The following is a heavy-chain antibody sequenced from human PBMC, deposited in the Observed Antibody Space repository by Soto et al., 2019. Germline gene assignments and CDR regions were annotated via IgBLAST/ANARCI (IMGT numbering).Heavy chain of an antibody. Sequence: QVQLQESGPGLVKPSQTLSLICTVSGGPMSSGDYYWTWIRQPPGKGLEWIGYIYYTGSSTYYNPSLKSRVTITADLSTXQVSLQLSSVTAADTAVYYCASYYCGSTRCPGVDVWGQGTTVTVSS. CDR1: GGPMSSGDYY. J-gene: IGHJ6*02. V-gene: IGHV4-30-4*01. CDR2: IYYTGSST. CDR3: ASYYCGSTRCPGVDV. D-gene: IGHD2-2*01.